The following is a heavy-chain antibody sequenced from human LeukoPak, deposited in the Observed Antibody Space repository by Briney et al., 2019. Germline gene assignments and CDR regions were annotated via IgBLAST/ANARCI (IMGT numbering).Heavy chain of an antibody. Sequence: PGGSLRLSCAVSGFTFSSYSMNWVRQAPGKGLEWISFIRHSSSDIYYADSVKGRFTISRDNAKNSLYLQMNSLRAEDTAVYYCARDGVKGITIFGVSLQRGYNWFDPWGQGTLVTVSS. CDR1: GFTFSSYS. V-gene: IGHV3-48*01. J-gene: IGHJ5*02. D-gene: IGHD3-3*01. CDR3: ARDGVKGITIFGVSLQRGYNWFDP. CDR2: IRHSSSDI.